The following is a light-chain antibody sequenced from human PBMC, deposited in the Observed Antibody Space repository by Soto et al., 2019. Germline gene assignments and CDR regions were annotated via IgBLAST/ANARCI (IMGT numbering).Light chain of an antibody. V-gene: IGKV1-27*01. J-gene: IGKJ1*01. Sequence: DIQMTQSPTSLSASVGDRVTITCRASQGIGYNLAWYQQKPGKVPKVLIYTASTLHSGVPSRFSGSGSGTEFTLTLNSLQPEDVATYLCQKYDSVPWSFGQGTRVEI. CDR2: TAS. CDR1: QGIGYN. CDR3: QKYDSVPWS.